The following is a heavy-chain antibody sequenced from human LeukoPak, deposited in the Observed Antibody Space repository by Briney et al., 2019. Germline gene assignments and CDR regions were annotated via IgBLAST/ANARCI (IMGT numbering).Heavy chain of an antibody. Sequence: ASVKVSCKASGYTFTTYVMHWVRQAPGQSLEWMGWINAGTGNRKYSQKFQDRVTITSDTSASTVYMEMSSLRSEDTAVYYCARAPRDSRSWYVYWGQGTLVTVSP. CDR1: GYTFTTYV. V-gene: IGHV1-3*01. CDR3: ARAPRDSRSWYVY. J-gene: IGHJ4*02. D-gene: IGHD6-13*01. CDR2: INAGTGNR.